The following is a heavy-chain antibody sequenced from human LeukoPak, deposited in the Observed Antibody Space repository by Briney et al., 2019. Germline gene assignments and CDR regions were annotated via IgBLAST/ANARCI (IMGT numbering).Heavy chain of an antibody. D-gene: IGHD3-3*01. CDR3: ASSGYDFWSGYSIDY. CDR1: GGSISSYD. J-gene: IGHJ4*02. V-gene: IGHV4-4*07. CDR2: IYYSGST. Sequence: SETLSLTCTVSGGSISSYDWSWIRQPAGKGLEWIGRIYYSGSTNYNPSLKSRVTISVDTSKNQFSLKLSSVTAADTAVYYCASSGYDFWSGYSIDYWGQGTLVTASS.